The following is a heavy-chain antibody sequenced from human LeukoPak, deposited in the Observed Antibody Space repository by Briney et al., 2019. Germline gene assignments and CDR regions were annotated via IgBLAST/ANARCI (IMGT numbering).Heavy chain of an antibody. CDR1: GGSISSSSYY. D-gene: IGHD1-1*01. Sequence: SETLSLTCTVSGGSISSSSYYWGWIRQPPGKGLEWIGSIYYSGSTYYNPSLKSRVTISVDTSKNQFSLKLSSVTAADTAVYYCARGWGEHGVLFDYWGQGTLVTVSS. V-gene: IGHV4-39*07. CDR3: ARGWGEHGVLFDY. CDR2: IYYSGST. J-gene: IGHJ4*02.